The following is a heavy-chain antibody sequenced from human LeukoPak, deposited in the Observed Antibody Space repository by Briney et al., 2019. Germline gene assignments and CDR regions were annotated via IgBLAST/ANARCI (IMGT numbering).Heavy chain of an antibody. CDR1: GDSISYFY. D-gene: IGHD3-22*01. J-gene: IGHJ6*03. CDR3: ARRRFYYDSSGYYYYYYYYMDV. Sequence: PSETLSLTCSVSGDSISYFYWSWIRQAAGKGLEWIGRISGSGSTDYNASLKSRVTMSVDTSKNQFSLKLSSVTAADTAVYYCARRRFYYDSSGYYYYYYYYMDVWGKGTTVTVSS. CDR2: ISGSGST. V-gene: IGHV4-4*07.